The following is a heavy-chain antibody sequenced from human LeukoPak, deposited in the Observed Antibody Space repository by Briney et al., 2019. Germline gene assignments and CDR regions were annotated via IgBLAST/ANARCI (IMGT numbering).Heavy chain of an antibody. V-gene: IGHV3-48*02. Sequence: PGGSLRLSCAASGFTFSSFSMNWVRQAPGKGLEWISYISSISSTIYYADSVKGRFTISRDNAKNSLYLQMDSLRDEDTAVYYCARDQRVCSGGSCYHYYYYGMDVWGQGTTVTVSS. CDR3: ARDQRVCSGGSCYHYYYYGMDV. J-gene: IGHJ6*02. D-gene: IGHD2-15*01. CDR2: ISSISSTI. CDR1: GFTFSSFS.